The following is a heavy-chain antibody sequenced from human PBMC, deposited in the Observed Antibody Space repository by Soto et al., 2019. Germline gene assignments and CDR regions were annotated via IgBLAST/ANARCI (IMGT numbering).Heavy chain of an antibody. CDR3: ARVSPEYGPTRVYFDY. J-gene: IGHJ4*02. CDR1: GGSISSGGYY. D-gene: IGHD4-17*01. Sequence: QVQLQESGPGLVKPSQTLSLTCTVSGGSISSGGYYWSWIRQHPGKGLEWIGYIYYSGSTYYNPSLKSRVTISVDTSKNQFSLKLSSVTAADTAVYYCARVSPEYGPTRVYFDYWGQGTLVTVSS. V-gene: IGHV4-31*03. CDR2: IYYSGST.